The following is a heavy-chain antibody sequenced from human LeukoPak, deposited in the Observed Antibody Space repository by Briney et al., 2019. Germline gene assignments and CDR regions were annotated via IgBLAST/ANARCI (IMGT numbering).Heavy chain of an antibody. CDR1: GFTFRDSY. Sequence: PGGSLRLSCVASGFTFRDSYMNWIRQAPGKGLEWISYITSSGTTMYYADSVRGRFTISRDNAKNSLHLQMNSLRDEDTAVYYCAREVYFYGDGAMEGGFDIWGQGTMVTVSS. J-gene: IGHJ3*02. V-gene: IGHV3-11*04. CDR3: AREVYFYGDGAMEGGFDI. CDR2: ITSSGTTM. D-gene: IGHD3-10*01.